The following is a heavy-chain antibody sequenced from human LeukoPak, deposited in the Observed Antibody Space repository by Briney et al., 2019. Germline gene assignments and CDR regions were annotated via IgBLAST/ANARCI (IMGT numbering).Heavy chain of an antibody. CDR1: GFTFSSYA. CDR3: AKRGSSWTFDY. J-gene: IGHJ4*02. V-gene: IGHV3-23*01. CDR2: ISGSDGST. Sequence: GGSLRLSCAASGFTFSSYAMNWVRQAPGKGLEWVSTISGSDGSTYYADSVKGRFTISRDNSKNTLYLQMNSLRAEDTAVYYCAKRGSSWTFDYWGQGNLVTVSS. D-gene: IGHD6-13*01.